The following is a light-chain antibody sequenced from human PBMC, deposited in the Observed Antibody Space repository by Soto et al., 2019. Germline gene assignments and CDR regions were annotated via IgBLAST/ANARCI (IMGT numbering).Light chain of an antibody. CDR1: SSDVGAYKY. V-gene: IGLV2-14*01. CDR3: NSYAGDIIRFV. CDR2: EVS. J-gene: IGLJ1*01. Sequence: ALTQPASVSWSPGQSVTISCTGTSSDVGAYKYVSWYQQHPGKAPKLMIYEVSNRPSGVSNRFSGSKSGNTASLTISGLQADDEADYYCNSYAGDIIRFVFGTGTKVTV.